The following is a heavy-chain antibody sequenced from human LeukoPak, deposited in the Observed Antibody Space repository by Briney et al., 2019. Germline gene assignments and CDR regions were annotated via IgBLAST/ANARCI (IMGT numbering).Heavy chain of an antibody. D-gene: IGHD6-19*01. CDR3: AGRGIAVADYPY. Sequence: SETLSLTCTVSGGSISIYYWSWIRQPPGKGLEWIGYIYYSGSTNYNPSLKSRVTISVDTSKNQFSLKLSSVTAADTAVYYCAGRGIAVADYPYWGQGTLVTVSS. J-gene: IGHJ4*02. V-gene: IGHV4-59*08. CDR1: GGSISIYY. CDR2: IYYSGST.